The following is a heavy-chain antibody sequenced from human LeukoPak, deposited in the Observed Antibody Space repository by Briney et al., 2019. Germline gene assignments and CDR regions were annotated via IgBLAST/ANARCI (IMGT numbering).Heavy chain of an antibody. CDR1: GWSFSGYY. J-gene: IGHJ5*02. V-gene: IGHV4-34*01. CDR2: LNYSGRT. CDR3: ARNLRFWSGYYTYWFDP. Sequence: PSETLSPSCAVYGWSFSGYYWCCMRQPPAKGRVWCGGLNYSGRTNYNTSPNSRGTTSVDTPTKQFSFMLSSVLASAPPVYYCARNLRFWSGYYTYWFDPWGQETLDSV. D-gene: IGHD3-3*01.